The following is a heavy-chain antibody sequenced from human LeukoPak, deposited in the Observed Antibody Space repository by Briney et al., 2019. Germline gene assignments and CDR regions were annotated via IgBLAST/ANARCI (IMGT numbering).Heavy chain of an antibody. J-gene: IGHJ4*02. V-gene: IGHV1-46*01. Sequence: GASVKVSCKASGYTFTSYYMHWVRQAPGQGLECMGIINPSGGSTSYAQKFQGRVTMTRDTSTSTVYMELSSLRSEDTAVYYCAREGCSSTSCYSFDYWGQGTLDTVSS. CDR1: GYTFTSYY. D-gene: IGHD2-2*01. CDR3: AREGCSSTSCYSFDY. CDR2: INPSGGST.